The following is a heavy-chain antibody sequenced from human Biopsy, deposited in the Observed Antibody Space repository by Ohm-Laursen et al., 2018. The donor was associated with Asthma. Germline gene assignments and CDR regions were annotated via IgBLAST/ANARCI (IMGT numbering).Heavy chain of an antibody. J-gene: IGHJ4*02. D-gene: IGHD2-2*01. Sequence: GASVTVSCKSLGGTFNTYVIGWVRQAPGQGLEWKGGINSVFGTTTYPQKFQDRVTITADDSTSTVYMELSSLRSEDTAVYYCARKAGSCISRTCYSLDFWGQGTLVTVSS. CDR3: ARKAGSCISRTCYSLDF. V-gene: IGHV1-69*13. CDR1: GGTFNTYV. CDR2: INSVFGTT.